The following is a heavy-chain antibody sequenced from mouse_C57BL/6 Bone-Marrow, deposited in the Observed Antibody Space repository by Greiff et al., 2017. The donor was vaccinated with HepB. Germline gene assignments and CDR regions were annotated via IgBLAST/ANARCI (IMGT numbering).Heavy chain of an antibody. Sequence: VQLVESGPELVKPGASVKISCKASGYAFSSSWMNWVKQRPGKGLEWIGRIYPGDGDTNYNGKFKGKATLTADKSSSTAYMQLSSLTSEDSAVYFCARPDYYGSSRTFAYWGQGTLVTVSA. CDR3: ARPDYYGSSRTFAY. D-gene: IGHD1-1*01. CDR1: GYAFSSSW. V-gene: IGHV1-82*01. CDR2: IYPGDGDT. J-gene: IGHJ3*01.